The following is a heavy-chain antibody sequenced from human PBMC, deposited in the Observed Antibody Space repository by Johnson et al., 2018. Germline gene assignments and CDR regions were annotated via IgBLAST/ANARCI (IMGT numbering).Heavy chain of an antibody. Sequence: VQLGQAGGGLVQPGGSLRLSCLASGFTFSPYAMSWVRQAPGKGLEWVSGISGSSGSTNYASSGRGRFTISRANSKHMVYLQMNSLRVEDTAVYYWAKARRIQWFGEYHFDYWGQGILVTVSS. CDR2: ISGSSGST. V-gene: IGHV3-23*04. CDR3: AKARRIQWFGEYHFDY. CDR1: GFTFSPYA. D-gene: IGHD3-10*01. J-gene: IGHJ4*02.